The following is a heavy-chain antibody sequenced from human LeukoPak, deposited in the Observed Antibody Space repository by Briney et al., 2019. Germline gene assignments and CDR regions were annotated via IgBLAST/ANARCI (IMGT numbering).Heavy chain of an antibody. Sequence: PGGSLRLSCAASGFTFTNYAMRWVRQAPGKGLECVSIIGDSGGSTYYADSVKGRFTISRDNSKNTLYLQMSSLRAEDTAVYYCAKVLWQEFVRGPFDYWGQGTLVTVSS. CDR3: AKVLWQEFVRGPFDY. J-gene: IGHJ4*02. V-gene: IGHV3-23*01. D-gene: IGHD2-21*01. CDR2: IGDSGGST. CDR1: GFTFTNYA.